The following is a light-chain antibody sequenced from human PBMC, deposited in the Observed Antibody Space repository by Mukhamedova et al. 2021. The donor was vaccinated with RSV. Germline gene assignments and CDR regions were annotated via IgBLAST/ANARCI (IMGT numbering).Light chain of an antibody. CDR3: QQSYSIPYT. J-gene: IGKJ2*01. Sequence: GDRVTISCRASQSINNYLHWYQQKPGKPPKLLIYSGSSLQSAVPSRFSGGGSGTDFTLTISSLQPDDFASYYCQQSYSIPYTFGQGT. V-gene: IGKV1-39*01. CDR1: QSINNY. CDR2: SGS.